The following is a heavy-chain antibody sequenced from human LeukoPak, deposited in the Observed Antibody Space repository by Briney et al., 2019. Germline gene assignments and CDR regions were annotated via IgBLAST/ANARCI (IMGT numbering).Heavy chain of an antibody. CDR1: GGSISGYY. Sequence: SETLSLTCTVSGGSISGYYWTWIRQPPGKGLEWIGEISHSGTTNYNPSLKTRVTVSGDTSKKQFSLRLTSVTAADTAVYYCAIYYFDRSGHYLPYDYWGQGTLVTVSS. D-gene: IGHD3-22*01. CDR3: AIYYFDRSGHYLPYDY. J-gene: IGHJ4*02. CDR2: ISHSGTT. V-gene: IGHV4-34*01.